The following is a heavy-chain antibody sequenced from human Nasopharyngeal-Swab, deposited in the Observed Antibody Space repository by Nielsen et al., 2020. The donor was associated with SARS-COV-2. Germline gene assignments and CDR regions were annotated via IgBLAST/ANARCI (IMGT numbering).Heavy chain of an antibody. D-gene: IGHD1-26*01. Sequence: SETLSLTCTISGGYMSGYSWSWIRQAPGKGLEWFGKIYDSWSTLYSPALQSRVTMSVDTSKNQFSLKLMSVTIADTAVYYCARESWDNQKNDGFDVWGQGTMVTVSS. V-gene: IGHV4-59*01. J-gene: IGHJ3*01. CDR1: GGYMSGYS. CDR3: ARESWDNQKNDGFDV. CDR2: IYDSWST.